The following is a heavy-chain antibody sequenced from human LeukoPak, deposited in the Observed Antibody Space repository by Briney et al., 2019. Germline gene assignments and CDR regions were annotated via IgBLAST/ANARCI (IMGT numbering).Heavy chain of an antibody. CDR1: GGTFSSYA. J-gene: IGHJ4*02. Sequence: SVKVSCKASGGTFSSYAISWVRQAPGQGLEWMGRIIPILGIANYAQKFQGRVTITADKSTSTAYMELSSLRSEDTAVYYCARGSSGYPRYFDYWGQGTLVTVSS. CDR3: ARGSSGYPRYFDY. V-gene: IGHV1-69*04. CDR2: IIPILGIA. D-gene: IGHD3-22*01.